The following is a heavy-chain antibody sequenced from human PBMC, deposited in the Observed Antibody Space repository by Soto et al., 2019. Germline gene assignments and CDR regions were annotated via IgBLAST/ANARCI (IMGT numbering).Heavy chain of an antibody. CDR2: IIPIFGTA. V-gene: IGHV1-69*13. J-gene: IGHJ5*02. CDR1: AGTFSSYA. CDR3: ARIRGPIVVVPAANNWFDP. D-gene: IGHD2-2*01. Sequence: GASVKVSCKASAGTFSSYAISWVRQAPGQGLEWMGGIIPIFGTANYAQKFQGRVTITADESTSTAYMELSSLRSEDTAVYYCARIRGPIVVVPAANNWFDPWGQGTLVTVSS.